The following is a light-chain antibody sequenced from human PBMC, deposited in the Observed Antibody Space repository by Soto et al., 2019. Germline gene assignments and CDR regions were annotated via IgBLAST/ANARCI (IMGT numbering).Light chain of an antibody. CDR2: DVS. V-gene: IGLV2-14*01. CDR1: SSDVGGYNY. J-gene: IGLJ1*01. Sequence: QSALPHPASVSGSRGQSITISCTGTSSDVGGYNYVSWYQQHPGKAPKFMIYDVSNRPAGVSNRFSGSTSGNTASLTITGLQAEDEADYYCCSYTTSNTRQIVFGTGTKVTVL. CDR3: CSYTTSNTRQIV.